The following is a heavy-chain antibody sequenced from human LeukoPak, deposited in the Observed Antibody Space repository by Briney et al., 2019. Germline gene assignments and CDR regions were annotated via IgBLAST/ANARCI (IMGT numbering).Heavy chain of an antibody. CDR2: INEDGSTK. Sequence: GSLVPSCAASGFTFTNYWMIWVRPAPGKGLEWVANINEDGSTKYYVGSVEGRFTISRDNAKNSVFLQMNSLRAEDTAMYYCASSSYCSSSSWGQGTTVTVSS. D-gene: IGHD6-6*01. CDR1: GFTFTNYW. V-gene: IGHV3-7*01. J-gene: IGHJ5*02. CDR3: ASSSYCSSSS.